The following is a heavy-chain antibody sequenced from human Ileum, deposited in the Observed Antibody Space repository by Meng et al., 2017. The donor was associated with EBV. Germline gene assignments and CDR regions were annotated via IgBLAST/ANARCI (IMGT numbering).Heavy chain of an antibody. CDR1: GLSVSSNY. V-gene: IGHV3-53*01. D-gene: IGHD2-2*03. J-gene: IGHJ4*02. Sequence: LLESGGGLTQPGGSLRLSCAASGLSVSSNYMSWVRQTPGNGLEWLSIIYSGGSTYYADSVKDRFTISRDNSKNTLYLQMSNLRVDDTAVYYCARGGWIVPVDWGQGTLVTVSS. CDR3: ARGGWIVPVD. CDR2: IYSGGST.